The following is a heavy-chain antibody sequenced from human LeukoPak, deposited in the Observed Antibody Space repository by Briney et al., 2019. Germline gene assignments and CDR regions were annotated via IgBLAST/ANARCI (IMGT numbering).Heavy chain of an antibody. Sequence: ASVTVSFTASGYTFTIYDINWVRQAPGQGLEWMGWMNPNSGNTGYAQKFQGRVTITRNTSISTAYMELSSLRSEDTAVYYCARGYGGLYYYYGMDVWGQGTTVTVSS. D-gene: IGHD4-23*01. CDR3: ARGYGGLYYYYGMDV. CDR2: MNPNSGNT. CDR1: GYTFTIYD. J-gene: IGHJ6*02. V-gene: IGHV1-8*01.